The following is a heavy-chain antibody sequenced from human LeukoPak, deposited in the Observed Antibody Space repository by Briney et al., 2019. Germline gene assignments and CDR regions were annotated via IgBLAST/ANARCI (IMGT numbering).Heavy chain of an antibody. D-gene: IGHD5-18*01. CDR1: GFSLGTRGGG. Sequence: SGPTLGKPTQTLTLTCTFSGFSLGTRGGGVCWIRHPPGKALECLALIYWDDENRYSPSLKSRPTTTNDTSKNQAVLKLTNMPHLDTATYSCAHGDVDTAFDYWGQGNLATVSS. V-gene: IGHV2-5*02. J-gene: IGHJ4*02. CDR3: AHGDVDTAFDY. CDR2: IYWDDEN.